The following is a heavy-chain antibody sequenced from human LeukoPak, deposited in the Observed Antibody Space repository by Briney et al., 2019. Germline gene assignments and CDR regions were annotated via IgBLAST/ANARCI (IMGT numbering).Heavy chain of an antibody. CDR1: GYTFTGYY. J-gene: IGHJ5*02. Sequence: ASVKVSCKASGYTFTGYYMHWVRQAPGQGLERMGWINPNSGGTNYAQKFQGRVTMTRDTSISTAYMELSRLRSDDTAVHYCARATPFRGLEWLLENWFDPWGQGTLVTVSS. CDR2: INPNSGGT. CDR3: ARATPFRGLEWLLENWFDP. D-gene: IGHD3-3*01. V-gene: IGHV1-2*02.